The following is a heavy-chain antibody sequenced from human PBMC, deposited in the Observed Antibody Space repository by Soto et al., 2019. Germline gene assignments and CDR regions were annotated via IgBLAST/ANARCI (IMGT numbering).Heavy chain of an antibody. CDR1: GFTFSSYA. CDR3: VKGKYGDYKDDFDY. CDR2: ISSNGGST. D-gene: IGHD4-17*01. Sequence: GGSLRLSCSASGFTFSSYAMHWVRQAPGKGLEYVSAISSNGGSTYYADSVKGRFTISRDNSKNTLYLQMSSLRAEDTAVYHCVKGKYGDYKDDFDYWGQGTLVTVSS. V-gene: IGHV3-64D*08. J-gene: IGHJ4*02.